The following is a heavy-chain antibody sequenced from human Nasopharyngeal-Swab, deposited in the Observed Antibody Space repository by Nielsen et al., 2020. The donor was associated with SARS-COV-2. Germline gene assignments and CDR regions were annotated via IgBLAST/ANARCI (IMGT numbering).Heavy chain of an antibody. CDR3: ARARGSSGYYYDYYYYMDV. Sequence: GGSMRLSCAASGFTFSSYAMHWVRQDPGKGLEWGAVISYDGSNKYYADAVKGRFTISRDNSKNTLYLQMNSLRAEDTAVYYCARARGSSGYYYDYYYYMDVWGKGTTVTVSS. V-gene: IGHV3-30-3*01. CDR2: ISYDGSNK. D-gene: IGHD3-22*01. J-gene: IGHJ6*03. CDR1: GFTFSSYA.